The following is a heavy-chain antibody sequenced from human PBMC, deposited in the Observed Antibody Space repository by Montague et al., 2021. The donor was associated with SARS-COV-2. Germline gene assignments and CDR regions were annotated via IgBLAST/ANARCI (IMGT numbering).Heavy chain of an antibody. J-gene: IGHJ4*02. D-gene: IGHD3-22*01. CDR1: GFTFSSYA. V-gene: IGHV3-23*03. Sequence: SLRLSCAASGFTFSSYAMSWVRQAPGKGLEWVSVIYSSGSSTYYADSVKGRFTISRDNSKNTLYLQMNSLRAEDTAVYYCAKSRGLRYDSSGYYYPLDYWGQGTPVTVSS. CDR2: IYSSGSST. CDR3: AKSRGLRYDSSGYYYPLDY.